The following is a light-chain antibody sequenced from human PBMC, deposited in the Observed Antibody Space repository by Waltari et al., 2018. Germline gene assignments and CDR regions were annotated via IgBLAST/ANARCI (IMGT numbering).Light chain of an antibody. V-gene: IGKV3-20*01. CDR3: QKYVSLPAT. J-gene: IGKJ1*01. Sequence: EIVLTQSPGTLSLSPGERATLSCRASQSVSRSLAWYQQKPGQAPRRLIYDASSRATGIPDRFSGSGSGTDFSLTISRLEPEDFAVYYCQKYVSLPATFGQGTKVEIK. CDR2: DAS. CDR1: QSVSRS.